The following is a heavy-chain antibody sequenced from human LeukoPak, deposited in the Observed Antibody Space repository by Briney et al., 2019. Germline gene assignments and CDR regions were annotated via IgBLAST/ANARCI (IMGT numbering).Heavy chain of an antibody. CDR1: GFIFTDSW. Sequence: PGGSLRLSCAASGFIFTDSWMSWVRQAPGKGLEWVANIRHDGSQTYYLDSVKGRFTISRDNAKNEVYLEMNNLRGADTAVYYCATGANLFQFWGQGTLVTASS. V-gene: IGHV3-7*01. CDR3: ATGANLFQF. CDR2: IRHDGSQT. D-gene: IGHD1-14*01. J-gene: IGHJ4*02.